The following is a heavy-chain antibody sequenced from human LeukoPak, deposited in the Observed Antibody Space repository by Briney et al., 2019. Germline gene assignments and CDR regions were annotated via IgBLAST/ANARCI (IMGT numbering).Heavy chain of an antibody. Sequence: ASVKVSCKASGYTFTSYYMHWVRQAPGQGLEWMGRINPNSGGTNYAQKFQGRVTMTRDTSISTAYMELSRLRSDDTAVYYCARARKGSGWYYFDYWGQGTLVTVSS. CDR2: INPNSGGT. CDR3: ARARKGSGWYYFDY. D-gene: IGHD6-19*01. J-gene: IGHJ4*02. V-gene: IGHV1-2*06. CDR1: GYTFTSYY.